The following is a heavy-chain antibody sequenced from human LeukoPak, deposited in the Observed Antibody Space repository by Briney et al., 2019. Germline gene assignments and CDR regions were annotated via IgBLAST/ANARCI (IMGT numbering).Heavy chain of an antibody. J-gene: IGHJ6*03. CDR2: ISYDGSNK. Sequence: PGGSLRLSCAASGFTFSSYGMHWVRQAPGEGLEWVAVISYDGSNKYYADSVKGRFTISRDNSKNTLYLQMNSLRAEDTAVYYCAKGGVSWPYYYYYMDVWGKGTTVTVSS. CDR1: GFTFSSYG. CDR3: AKGGVSWPYYYYYMDV. V-gene: IGHV3-30*18. D-gene: IGHD2-15*01.